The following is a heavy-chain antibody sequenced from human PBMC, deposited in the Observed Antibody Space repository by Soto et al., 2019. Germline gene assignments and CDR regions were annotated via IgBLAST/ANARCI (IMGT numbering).Heavy chain of an antibody. V-gene: IGHV4-39*01. CDR1: DGSMNSDSSY. CDR2: INHSGST. Sequence: QLQLQESGPGRVKPSETLSLTCRVSDGSMNSDSSYWGWIRQPPGKGLEWIGAINHSGSTYHNLSLKGRVTMSVDASRNQFSLKLTSMTAADTAVYYCARLGGYVSVGYYYLWDSWGQGTLVTVSS. D-gene: IGHD3-22*01. CDR3: ARLGGYVSVGYYYLWDS. J-gene: IGHJ4*02.